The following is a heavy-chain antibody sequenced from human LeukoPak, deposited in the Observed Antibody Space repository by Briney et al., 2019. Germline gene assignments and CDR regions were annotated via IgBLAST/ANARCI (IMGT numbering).Heavy chain of an antibody. D-gene: IGHD3-10*01. J-gene: IGHJ6*03. V-gene: IGHV4-59*01. CDR1: GGSISSYY. CDR3: ARDHSGSYYNRYYYIDV. CDR2: IYYSGST. Sequence: SETLSLTCTVSGGSISSYYWSWIRQTPGKGLEWIGYIYYSGSTNYNPSLKSRVTISVDTSKNQFSLKLSSVTAADTAVYYCARDHSGSYYNRYYYIDVWGKGTTVTVSS.